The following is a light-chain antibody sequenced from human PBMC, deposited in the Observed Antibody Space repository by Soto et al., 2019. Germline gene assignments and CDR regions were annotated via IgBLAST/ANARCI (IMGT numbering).Light chain of an antibody. J-gene: IGKJ3*01. CDR1: QGINSW. Sequence: DIQMTQSPSSVSASVGDRVTITCRASQGINSWLAWYQQKPGKAPKLLIYAASNLQSGVPSRFSGSGSGTDFTLIISSLQPEDFATYYCQQANSFPFSFGPGTKVEIK. V-gene: IGKV1-12*02. CDR2: AAS. CDR3: QQANSFPFS.